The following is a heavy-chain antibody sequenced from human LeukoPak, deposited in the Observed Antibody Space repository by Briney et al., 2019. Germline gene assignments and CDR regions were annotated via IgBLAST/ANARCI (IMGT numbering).Heavy chain of an antibody. CDR2: IYYSGST. J-gene: IGHJ4*02. D-gene: IGHD6-6*01. V-gene: IGHV4-59*01. CDR1: GGSISSYY. CDR3: AKGNIAARPTGVGYFDY. Sequence: SETLSLTCTVSGGSISSYYWSWIRQPPGKGLEWIGYIYYSGSTNYNPSLKSRVTISVDTSKNQFSLKLSSVTAADTAVYYCAKGNIAARPTGVGYFDYWGQGTLVTVSS.